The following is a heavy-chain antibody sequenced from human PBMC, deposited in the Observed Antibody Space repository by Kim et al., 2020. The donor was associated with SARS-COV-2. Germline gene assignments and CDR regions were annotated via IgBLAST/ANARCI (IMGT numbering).Heavy chain of an antibody. CDR3: ARKVGITMVRGVIAKHYGMDV. J-gene: IGHJ6*02. CDR2: IKQDGGEK. D-gene: IGHD3-10*01. V-gene: IGHV3-7*01. Sequence: GGSLRLSCAASGFTFISYWMSWVRQAPGKGLEWVANIKQDGGEKYYVDSVKGRFTISRDNSKNSLYLQMNSLRAEDTAVYYCARKVGITMVRGVIAKHYGMDVWGQGNTVTVSS. CDR1: GFTFISYW.